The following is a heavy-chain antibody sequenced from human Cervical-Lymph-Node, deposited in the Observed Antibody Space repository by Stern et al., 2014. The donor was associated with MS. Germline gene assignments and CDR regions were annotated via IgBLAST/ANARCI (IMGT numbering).Heavy chain of an antibody. CDR1: GFTFSSYA. CDR3: ARPYSGYDQEDLGY. J-gene: IGHJ4*02. CDR2: ISYDGSNK. Sequence: EQLVASGGGVVQPGRSLRLSCAASGFTFSSYAMHWVRQAPGKGLEWVAVISYDGSNKYYADSVKGRFTISRDNSKNTLYLQMNSLRAEDTAVYYCARPYSGYDQEDLGYWGQGTLVTVSS. V-gene: IGHV3-30*01. D-gene: IGHD5-12*01.